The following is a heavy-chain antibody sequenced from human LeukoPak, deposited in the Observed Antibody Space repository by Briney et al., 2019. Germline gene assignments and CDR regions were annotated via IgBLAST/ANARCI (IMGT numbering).Heavy chain of an antibody. Sequence: PGGSLRLSCAASGFTFSSYSMNWVRQAPGKGLEWVSSISSSSSYIYYADSVKGRFTISRDNAKNSLYLQMNSLRAEDTAVYYCATEEGEGHDYGDYEGEVGAFDIWGQGTMVTVSS. J-gene: IGHJ3*02. D-gene: IGHD4-17*01. V-gene: IGHV3-21*01. CDR2: ISSSSSYI. CDR1: GFTFSSYS. CDR3: ATEEGEGHDYGDYEGEVGAFDI.